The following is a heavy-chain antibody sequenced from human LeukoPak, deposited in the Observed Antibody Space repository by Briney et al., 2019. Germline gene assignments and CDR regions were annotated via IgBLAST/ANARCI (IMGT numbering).Heavy chain of an antibody. Sequence: GGSLRLSCRASGFTFSTYWMHWVRQAPGKGLVWVSRINSDGSSTSYADSVKGRFTISRDNAKNTVYLQMNSLRAEDTAVYYCARDSRYGSSWYFIRFHYWGQGTLVTVSS. D-gene: IGHD6-13*01. V-gene: IGHV3-74*01. J-gene: IGHJ4*02. CDR2: INSDGSST. CDR1: GFTFSTYW. CDR3: ARDSRYGSSWYFIRFHY.